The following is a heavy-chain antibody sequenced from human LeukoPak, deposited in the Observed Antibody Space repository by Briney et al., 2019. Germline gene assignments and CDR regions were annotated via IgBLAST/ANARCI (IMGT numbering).Heavy chain of an antibody. CDR3: ARDQGGPGYYYYYMDV. CDR1: GYTFTGYY. D-gene: IGHD1-14*01. CDR2: INPNSGGT. J-gene: IGHJ6*03. V-gene: IGHV1-2*02. Sequence: ASVKVSCKVSGYTFTGYYMHWVRQAPGQGLEWMGWINPNSGGTNYAQKFQGRVTMTRDTSISTAYMELSRLRSDDTAVYYCARDQGGPGYYYYYMDVWGKGTTVTVSS.